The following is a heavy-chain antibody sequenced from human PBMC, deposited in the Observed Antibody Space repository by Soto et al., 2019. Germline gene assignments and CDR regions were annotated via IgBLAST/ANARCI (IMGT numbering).Heavy chain of an antibody. V-gene: IGHV1-2*02. D-gene: IGHD3-10*01. J-gene: IGHJ3*02. CDR1: GYTFTGDY. CDR3: ASIAAETRGAFDI. CDR2: INPNSGGT. Sequence: ASVKVSCKASGYTFTGDYMHWVRHAPGQGLEWMGWINPNSGGTNYAQKFQGRVTMTRDTSISTAYMELSRLRSDDTAVYYCASIAAETRGAFDIWGQGTMVTVSS.